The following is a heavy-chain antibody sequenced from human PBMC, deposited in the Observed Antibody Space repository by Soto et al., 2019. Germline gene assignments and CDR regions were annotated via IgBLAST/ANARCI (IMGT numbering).Heavy chain of an antibody. CDR2: INPKSGGT. Sequence: QVQMVQSGAEVKKPGASVKVSCKASGNSFTGYYVHWVRQAPGQGLEWMGWINPKSGGTKYAQKFQGRVTMTRDTSINTAYMDLSSLRSDDTAVYFCARDGVVPTMDWGQGTLVTVSS. V-gene: IGHV1-2*02. D-gene: IGHD5-12*01. CDR1: GNSFTGYY. CDR3: ARDGVVPTMD. J-gene: IGHJ4*02.